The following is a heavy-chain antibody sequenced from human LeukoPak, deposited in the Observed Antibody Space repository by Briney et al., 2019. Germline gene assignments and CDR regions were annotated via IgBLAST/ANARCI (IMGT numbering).Heavy chain of an antibody. CDR3: ASVRDIAAPYFDY. CDR1: GGSFSGYD. V-gene: IGHV4-59*01. D-gene: IGHD6-13*01. Sequence: KPSETLSLTCAVYGGSFSGYDWSWIRQHPGKGLEWIGYIYYSGSTNYNPSLKSRVTISVDTSKNQFSLKLSSVTAADTAVYYCASVRDIAAPYFDYWGQGTLVTVSS. J-gene: IGHJ4*02. CDR2: IYYSGST.